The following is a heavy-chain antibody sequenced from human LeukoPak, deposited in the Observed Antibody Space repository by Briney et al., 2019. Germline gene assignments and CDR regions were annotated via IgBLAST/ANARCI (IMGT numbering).Heavy chain of an antibody. Sequence: ASVKVSCKASGYTFTSYYMHWVRQAPGQGLEWMGIINPSGGSTSYAQKFQGRVTMTRDMSTSTVYMELSSLRAEDTAVYYCAKGGLQYYYYYYMDVWGKGTTVTVSS. CDR2: INPSGGST. D-gene: IGHD1-26*01. J-gene: IGHJ6*03. CDR3: AKGGLQYYYYYYMDV. CDR1: GYTFTSYY. V-gene: IGHV1-46*01.